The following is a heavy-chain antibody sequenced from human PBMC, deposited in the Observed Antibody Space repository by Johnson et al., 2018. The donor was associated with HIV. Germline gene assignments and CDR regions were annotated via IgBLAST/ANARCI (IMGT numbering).Heavy chain of an antibody. CDR1: GFTFDDYA. V-gene: IGHV3-9*01. CDR2: ISWNSGSI. D-gene: IGHD2-21*02. Sequence: EVQVVESGGGLVQPGRSLRLSCAASGFTFDDYAMHWVRQAPGKGLEWVSGISWNSGSIDYADSVKGRFTISRDNAKNLLYLQMNSLRAEDTAVYYCARPGGDPLTDDAFDIWGQGTMVTVSS. J-gene: IGHJ3*02. CDR3: ARPGGDPLTDDAFDI.